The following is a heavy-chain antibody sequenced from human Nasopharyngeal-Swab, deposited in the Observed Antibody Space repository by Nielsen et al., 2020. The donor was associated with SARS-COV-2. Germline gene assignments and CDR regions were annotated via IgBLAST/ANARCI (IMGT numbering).Heavy chain of an antibody. CDR2: ISAYNGNT. Sequence: ASVKVSCKASGYTFTSYGISWVRQAPGQGLEWMGWISAYNGNTNYAQKLQGRVTMTTDTSTSTAYMELRGLRSDDTAVYYCARASHRVGSYYDFWSGYYRDDYYYGMDVWGQGTTGTVSS. CDR1: GYTFTSYG. J-gene: IGHJ6*02. D-gene: IGHD3-3*01. CDR3: ARASHRVGSYYDFWSGYYRDDYYYGMDV. V-gene: IGHV1-18*01.